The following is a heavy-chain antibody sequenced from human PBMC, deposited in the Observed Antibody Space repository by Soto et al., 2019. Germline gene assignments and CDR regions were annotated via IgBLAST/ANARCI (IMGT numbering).Heavy chain of an antibody. V-gene: IGHV1-18*04. J-gene: IGHJ6*02. CDR1: GYTFTSYG. CDR3: ARVAIYDYYYYGMDV. CDR2: ISAYNGNT. D-gene: IGHD5-12*01. Sequence: VASVKVSCKASGYTFTSYGISWVRQAPGQGLEWMGWISAYNGNTNYAQKLQGRVTMTTDTSTSTAYMELRSLRSDDTAVYYCARVAIYDYYYYGMDVWGQGTTVTVSS.